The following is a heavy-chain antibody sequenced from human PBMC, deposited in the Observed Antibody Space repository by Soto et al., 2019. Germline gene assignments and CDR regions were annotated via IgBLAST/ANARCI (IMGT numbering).Heavy chain of an antibody. Sequence: QVQLVQSGAEVRKPGSSVTVSCKASGGTFSTYGITWVRQAPGQGLEWVGNIIPLIGTANYAQRFRGRVTITADDSTTTAYMELTSLRSEATAVYYCARVVMTTVPASFYYGLDVWGQGTTVTVSS. J-gene: IGHJ6*02. CDR2: IIPLIGTA. CDR1: GGTFSTYG. D-gene: IGHD4-4*01. V-gene: IGHV1-69*18. CDR3: ARVVMTTVPASFYYGLDV.